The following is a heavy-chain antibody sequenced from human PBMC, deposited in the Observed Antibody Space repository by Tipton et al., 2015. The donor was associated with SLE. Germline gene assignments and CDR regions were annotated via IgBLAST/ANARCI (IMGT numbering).Heavy chain of an antibody. V-gene: IGHV4-38-2*01. J-gene: IGHJ6*02. Sequence: TLSLTCGVSGYSISSDYFWGWIRQPPGKGLEWIGSIYHSGNTYYNTSLKSRVTISVDTSKNQFSLKLSSVTAADTAVYYCARVGYDSSGYRMDVWGQGTTVTVSS. CDR1: GYSISSDYF. CDR3: ARVGYDSSGYRMDV. D-gene: IGHD3-22*01. CDR2: IYHSGNT.